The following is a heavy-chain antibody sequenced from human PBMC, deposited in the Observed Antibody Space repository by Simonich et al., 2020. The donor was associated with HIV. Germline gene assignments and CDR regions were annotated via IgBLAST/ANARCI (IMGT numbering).Heavy chain of an antibody. D-gene: IGHD5-12*01. V-gene: IGHV4-38-2*01. Sequence: QVQLQESGPGLVEPSETLSLTCAVSNYSSTNTYYWAWIRQPPGRGLEWIGGFYQSGSTDYNPALKSRVTISVDTSKNQFSLKVKSVTAADTAVYYCARLYSGYDNYFQHWGQGTLVTVSS. CDR3: ARLYSGYDNYFQH. CDR2: FYQSGST. J-gene: IGHJ1*01. CDR1: NYSSTNTYY.